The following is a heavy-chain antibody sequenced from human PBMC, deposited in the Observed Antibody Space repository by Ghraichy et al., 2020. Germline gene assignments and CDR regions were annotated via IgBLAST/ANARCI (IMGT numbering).Heavy chain of an antibody. CDR3: ARDHYDFWSGYYTGFGYYYYYYMDV. V-gene: IGHV3-74*01. CDR1: GFTFSSYW. Sequence: GSLRLSCAASGFTFSSYWMHWVRQAPGKGLVWVSRNNSDGSSTSYADSVKGRFTISRDNAKNTLYLQMNSLRAEDTAVYYCARDHYDFWSGYYTGFGYYYYYYMDVWGKGTTVTVSS. CDR2: NNSDGSST. D-gene: IGHD3-3*01. J-gene: IGHJ6*03.